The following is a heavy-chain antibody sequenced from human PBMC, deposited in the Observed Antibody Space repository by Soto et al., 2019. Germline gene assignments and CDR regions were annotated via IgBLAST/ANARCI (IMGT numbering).Heavy chain of an antibody. CDR2: IIPILNTT. CDR3: AKGTTGNWFDP. CDR1: GGTFSSYT. J-gene: IGHJ5*02. D-gene: IGHD1-7*01. V-gene: IGHV1-69*13. Sequence: GASVKVSCKASGGTFSSYTLNWVRQAPGHGLEWMGGIIPILNTTNYAQRFQCRVTITADESTSTAYMELSSLRSDDTAVYYCAKGTTGNWFDPWGQGTLVTVSS.